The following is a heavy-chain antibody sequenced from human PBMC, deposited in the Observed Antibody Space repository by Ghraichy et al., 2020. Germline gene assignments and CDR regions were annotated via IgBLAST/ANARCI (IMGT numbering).Heavy chain of an antibody. J-gene: IGHJ3*02. Sequence: ASVKVSCKASGYTFTGYYMHWVRQAPGQGLEWMGWINPNSGGTNYAQKFQGWVTLTRDTSISTAYMELSRLTSDDTAVYYCARGSTGWAFDIWGQGTMVTVSS. CDR2: INPNSGGT. V-gene: IGHV1-2*04. CDR1: GYTFTGYY. CDR3: ARGSTGWAFDI. D-gene: IGHD1-14*01.